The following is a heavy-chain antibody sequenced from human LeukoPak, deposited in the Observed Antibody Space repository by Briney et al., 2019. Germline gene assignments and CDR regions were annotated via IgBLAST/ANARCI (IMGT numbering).Heavy chain of an antibody. V-gene: IGHV1-18*01. J-gene: IGHJ3*02. CDR2: ISAYNGDT. CDR3: ARLASCSHMWCAFDI. D-gene: IGHD2-2*01. CDR1: GYTFTNYG. Sequence: ASVKVSCKASGYTFTNYGISWVRQAPGQGLEWTGWISAYNGDTNYAQKFQGRVTMTTDTSTSTAYMELRSLRSDDTAVYYCARLASCSHMWCAFDIWGQGTMVTVSS.